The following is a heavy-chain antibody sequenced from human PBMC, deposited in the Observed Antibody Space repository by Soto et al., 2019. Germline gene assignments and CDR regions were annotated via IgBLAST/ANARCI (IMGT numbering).Heavy chain of an antibody. Sequence: ASVKVSCKASGGTFSSYAISWVRQAPGQGLEWMGGIIPILGIANYAQKFQGRVTITADKSTSTAYMELSSLRSEDTAVYYCARGGQQLPGYYSYGMDVWGQGTTVTVSS. V-gene: IGHV1-69*10. J-gene: IGHJ6*02. CDR2: IIPILGIA. CDR1: GGTFSSYA. CDR3: ARGGQQLPGYYSYGMDV. D-gene: IGHD6-13*01.